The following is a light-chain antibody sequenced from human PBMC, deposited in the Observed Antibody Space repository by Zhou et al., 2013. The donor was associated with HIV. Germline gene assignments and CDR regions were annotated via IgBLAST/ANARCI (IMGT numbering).Light chain of an antibody. CDR1: SSDVGGYNY. Sequence: QSALTQPPSASGSPGQSVTISCTGTSSDVGGYNYVSWYQQHPGKAPKVMIYEVNKRPSGVPDRFSGSKSGNTASLTVSGLQAEDEADYYCSSYAGNNIVFGGGTKLTVL. CDR3: SSYAGNNIV. J-gene: IGLJ2*01. CDR2: EVN. V-gene: IGLV2-8*01.